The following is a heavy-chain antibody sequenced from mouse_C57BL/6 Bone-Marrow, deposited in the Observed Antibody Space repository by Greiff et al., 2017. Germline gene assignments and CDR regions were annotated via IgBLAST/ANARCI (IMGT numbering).Heavy chain of an antibody. Sequence: QVQLKESGAELVRPGTSVKVSCKASGYAFTNYLIEWVKQRPGQGLEWIGVLNPGSGGTNYNEKFKGKATLTADKSASTAYMQLSSLTSEDSAVYFCARSGYYYWGQGTTLTVSS. CDR2: LNPGSGGT. CDR3: ARSGYYY. CDR1: GYAFTNYL. J-gene: IGHJ2*01. V-gene: IGHV1-54*01. D-gene: IGHD2-3*01.